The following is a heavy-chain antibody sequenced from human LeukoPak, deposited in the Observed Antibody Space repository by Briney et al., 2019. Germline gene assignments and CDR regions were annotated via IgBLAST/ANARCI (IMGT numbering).Heavy chain of an antibody. Sequence: SETLSLTCTVSGGSISSGDYYWSWIRQPPGKGLEWIGYIYYSGSTYYNPSLKSRVTISVDTSKNQFSLKLSSVTAADTAVYYCARDGGIHNWFDPWGQGTLATVSS. CDR1: GGSISSGDYY. J-gene: IGHJ5*02. V-gene: IGHV4-30-4*01. D-gene: IGHD1-14*01. CDR3: ARDGGIHNWFDP. CDR2: IYYSGST.